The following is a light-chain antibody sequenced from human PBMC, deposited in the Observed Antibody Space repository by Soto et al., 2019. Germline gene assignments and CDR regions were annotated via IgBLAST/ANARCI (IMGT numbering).Light chain of an antibody. CDR2: GAA. CDR3: LQDYNYPWT. V-gene: IGKV1-6*01. Sequence: ATQMTPSPSSLSAPVGDRVTISCRASQGISNYLAWYQQRPGKAPKLLIFGAATLQSGVPARFSASGSGPDFTLTISSLQPEDFATYYCLQDYNYPWTFGQGTKVEIK. J-gene: IGKJ1*01. CDR1: QGISNY.